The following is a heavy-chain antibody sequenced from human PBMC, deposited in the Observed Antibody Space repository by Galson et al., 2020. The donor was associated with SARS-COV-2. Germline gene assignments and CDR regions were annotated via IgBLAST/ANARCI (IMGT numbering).Heavy chain of an antibody. Sequence: GESLKISCAVSGFPFSSYTIHWVRQAPGKGLEWVAIISYDGSKEYYADSVKGRFTISSDNSKTTVYLQMNSLRPEDTAVYYCAPLGGGVVDHWGQGTLVTVSS. CDR3: APLGGGVVDH. D-gene: IGHD3-3*01. V-gene: IGHV3-30-3*01. CDR2: ISYDGSKE. CDR1: GFPFSSYT. J-gene: IGHJ4*02.